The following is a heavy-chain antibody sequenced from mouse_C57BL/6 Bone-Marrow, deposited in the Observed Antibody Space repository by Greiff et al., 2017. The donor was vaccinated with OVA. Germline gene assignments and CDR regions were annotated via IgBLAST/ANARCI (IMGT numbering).Heavy chain of an antibody. J-gene: IGHJ3*01. CDR3: TRGPDWGFAY. V-gene: IGHV14-4*01. D-gene: IGHD4-1*01. Sequence: DVQLVESGAELVRPGASVKLSCAASGFNIKDDYMHWVRQRPEQGLEWIGWIDPGNGDTEYASTLQGKGTITTDTSTNTASLHLSRLTSEDTAVDYCTRGPDWGFAYWGQGTLVTVSA. CDR2: IDPGNGDT. CDR1: GFNIKDDY.